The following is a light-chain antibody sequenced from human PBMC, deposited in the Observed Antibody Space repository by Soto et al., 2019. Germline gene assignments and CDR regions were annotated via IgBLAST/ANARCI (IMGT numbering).Light chain of an antibody. CDR1: QSVSGW. CDR3: QQSIT. CDR2: KAS. V-gene: IGKV1-5*03. J-gene: IGKJ4*01. Sequence: DIQMTQSPSTLSASVVDRVTITCLSSQSVSGWLAWYQQKPGQAPKLLIYKASILESGVPLRFSGSGSGTEFTLTISSLQPDDFATYYCQQSITFGGRTKVEI.